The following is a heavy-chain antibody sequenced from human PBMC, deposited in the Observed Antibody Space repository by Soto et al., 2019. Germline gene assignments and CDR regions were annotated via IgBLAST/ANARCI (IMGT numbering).Heavy chain of an antibody. J-gene: IGHJ3*01. CDR3: AKGFIVVVTVLRPDDAFDV. D-gene: IGHD2-21*02. Sequence: DVQLLESGGGLVQPGGSLRLSCATSGFTFGNYGMNWVRQAPGKGLEWVSGISGGGGNTYYADSVKGRFTISRDPSKNTVFLEMNSLRAEDTAVYYCAKGFIVVVTVLRPDDAFDVWGQGTLVNVSS. V-gene: IGHV3-23*01. CDR2: ISGGGGNT. CDR1: GFTFGNYG.